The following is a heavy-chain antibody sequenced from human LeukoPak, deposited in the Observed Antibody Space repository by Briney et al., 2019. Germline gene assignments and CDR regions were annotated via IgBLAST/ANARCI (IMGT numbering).Heavy chain of an antibody. CDR1: GFTFSSYA. J-gene: IGHJ4*02. D-gene: IGHD3-22*01. V-gene: IGHV3-23*01. CDR2: INGSGGST. Sequence: GGSLRLSCAASGFTFSSYAMSWVRQAPGKGLEWIPAINGSGGSTYNAYSAKGRITISRATTKNTSYQQRNILRADTTAVYYCAESMIVVGKRYSSDYWGEGNLVTVSS. CDR3: AESMIVVGKRYSSDY.